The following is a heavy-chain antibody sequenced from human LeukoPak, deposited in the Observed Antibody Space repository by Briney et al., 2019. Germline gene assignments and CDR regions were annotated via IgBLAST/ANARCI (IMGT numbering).Heavy chain of an antibody. CDR1: GGSFSGYY. CDR2: SNDFGRT. V-gene: IGHV4-34*01. J-gene: IGHJ5*02. CDR3: ARGPWGWFDP. D-gene: IGHD7-27*01. Sequence: SETLSLTCAVHGGSFSGYYWNWIRQPPGKGLEWIGESNDFGRTSYNPSLKSRVTISVDTSKNQISLKVTSVTAADTAVYYCARGPWGWFDPWGQGTLVTVSS.